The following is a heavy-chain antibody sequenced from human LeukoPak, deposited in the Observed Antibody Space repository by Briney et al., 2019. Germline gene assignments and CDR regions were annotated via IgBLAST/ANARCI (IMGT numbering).Heavy chain of an antibody. CDR1: GDSVSSKNGA. Sequence: SQTLSLTCVVSGDSVSSKNGAWNWIRQSPSRGLEWLGRTYYRPKWYNDYAESMEGRMTIRKDTSKNQYSLPLNSVTPDDTAVYYCARDFGTTGWHTFDYWGQGTLVTVSS. D-gene: IGHD6-19*01. CDR2: TYYRPKWYN. CDR3: ARDFGTTGWHTFDY. J-gene: IGHJ4*02. V-gene: IGHV6-1*01.